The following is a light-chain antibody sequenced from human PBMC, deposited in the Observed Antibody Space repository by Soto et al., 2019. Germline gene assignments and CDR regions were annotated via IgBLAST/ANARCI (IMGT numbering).Light chain of an antibody. V-gene: IGLV3-10*01. Sequence: SYELTQPPSVSVSQGQTARITCSGDALPEKYAYWYQQKSGQAPVLVIYEDTKRPSEIPERFSASSSGTMATLTISGAQVEDEADYYCHSIDSRGNYWVFGGGTKLTVL. J-gene: IGLJ3*02. CDR2: EDT. CDR1: ALPEKY. CDR3: HSIDSRGNYWV.